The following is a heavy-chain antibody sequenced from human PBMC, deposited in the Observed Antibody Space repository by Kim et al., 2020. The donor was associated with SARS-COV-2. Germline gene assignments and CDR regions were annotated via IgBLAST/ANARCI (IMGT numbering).Heavy chain of an antibody. CDR3: ARVRVVVPAARNWFDP. J-gene: IGHJ5*02. Sequence: PTLKSRVTISVDTSKNQFSLKLSSVTAAGTAGYYCARVRVVVPAARNWFDPWGQGTLVTVSS. D-gene: IGHD2-2*01. V-gene: IGHV4-31*02.